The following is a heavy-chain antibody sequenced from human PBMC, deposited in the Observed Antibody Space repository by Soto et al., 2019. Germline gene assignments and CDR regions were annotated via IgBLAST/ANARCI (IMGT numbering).Heavy chain of an antibody. D-gene: IGHD4-17*01. CDR2: ISGYNGYT. Sequence: QVQLVQSGAEVKKPGASVKVSCKASGYTFSSYGISWVRQAPGQCLEWMGWISGYNGYTKYPQRLQGRVTMTTDTSTNTVYMELRSLRADDTAMFYWARTTDYGGLFDLWGKGTMVTVSS. V-gene: IGHV1-18*01. J-gene: IGHJ4*02. CDR1: GYTFSSYG. CDR3: ARTTDYGGLFDL.